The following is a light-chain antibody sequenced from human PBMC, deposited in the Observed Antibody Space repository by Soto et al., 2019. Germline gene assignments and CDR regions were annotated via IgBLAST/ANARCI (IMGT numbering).Light chain of an antibody. J-gene: IGKJ2*02. V-gene: IGKV1-5*01. CDR2: DAS. Sequence: DIQMTQSPSILSASVGDRVTITCRASQSVSSWLAWYQQKPGKAPKVLIYDASTLESGAPSNFSGSGSGTEFPLTLSRLQAEDFATYYLQQDKGYPCTFGQGTKLEIK. CDR1: QSVSSW. CDR3: QQDKGYPCT.